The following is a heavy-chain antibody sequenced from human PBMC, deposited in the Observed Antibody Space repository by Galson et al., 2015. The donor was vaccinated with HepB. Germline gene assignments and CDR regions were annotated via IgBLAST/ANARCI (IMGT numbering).Heavy chain of an antibody. CDR3: ARDLRVTTVTTAH. D-gene: IGHD4-17*01. CDR1: GYIFISYG. CDR2: ISAYNGNT. J-gene: IGHJ4*02. V-gene: IGHV1-18*04. Sequence: QSGAEVKEPGASVKVSCKASGYIFISYGISWVRQAPGQGLEWMGWISAYNGNTKYAQKLQGRVTMTTDTSTSTVYMELRSLRSDDTAVYYCARDLRVTTVTTAHWGQGTLVTVSS.